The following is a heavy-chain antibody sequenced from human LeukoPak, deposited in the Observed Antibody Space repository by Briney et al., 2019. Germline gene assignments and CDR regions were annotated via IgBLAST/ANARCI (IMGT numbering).Heavy chain of an antibody. D-gene: IGHD7-27*01. CDR2: ISYDGSNK. Sequence: PGGSLRLSCAASGFTFSSYGMHWVRQAPGKGVEWVALISYDGSNKYYADSVNGRFTISRDNSKNTLYLQMNSLRAEDTAVYYCAINWGSSLGYWGQGTLVTVSS. J-gene: IGHJ4*02. CDR3: AINWGSSLGY. V-gene: IGHV3-30*03. CDR1: GFTFSSYG.